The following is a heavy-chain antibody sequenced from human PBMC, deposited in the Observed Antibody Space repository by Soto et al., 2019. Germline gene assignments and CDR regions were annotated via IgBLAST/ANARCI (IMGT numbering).Heavy chain of an antibody. CDR2: MHYTGFS. CDR1: GDSVTSHY. V-gene: IGHV4-59*02. CDR3: ARGRWDYSLDYYYYYLDV. J-gene: IGHJ6*03. D-gene: IGHD4-4*01. Sequence: PSETLSLTCSFSGDSVTSHYLTWIRQSPEKGLEWIGYMHYTGFSHYNPPLKSRLTISVDRSKNQFTLQLTSVTVEDTAVYYCARGRWDYSLDYYYYYLDVWGKGTTVTVSS.